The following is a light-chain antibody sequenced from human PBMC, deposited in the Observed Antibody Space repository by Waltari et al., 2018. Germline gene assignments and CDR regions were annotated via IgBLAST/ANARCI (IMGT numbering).Light chain of an antibody. J-gene: IGKJ4*01. CDR1: QNVDSSY. Sequence: EIVLTQSPGTLSVSPGERVTLSGRASQNVDSSYLAWYRQKPGQAPRLLIYAASNRATGIPDRFSGSGSGTDFTLTISRLEPEDFAMYYCQQYGYSGRLTFGGGTKVEI. CDR3: QQYGYSGRLT. CDR2: AAS. V-gene: IGKV3-20*01.